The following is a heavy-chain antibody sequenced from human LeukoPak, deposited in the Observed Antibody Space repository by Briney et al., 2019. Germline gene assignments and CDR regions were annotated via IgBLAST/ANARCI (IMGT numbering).Heavy chain of an antibody. CDR1: GGSISSSSYY. CDR3: ARHAVYSGDYSFWFDP. V-gene: IGHV4-39*01. D-gene: IGHD1-26*01. Sequence: PSETLSLTCTVSGGSISSSSYYWGWIRQPPGKGLEWIGSIYYSGITNYNPSLKSRVSISVDTSKNLFSLSLSSVTAADTAVYYCARHAVYSGDYSFWFDPWGLGTLVTVSS. CDR2: IYYSGIT. J-gene: IGHJ5*02.